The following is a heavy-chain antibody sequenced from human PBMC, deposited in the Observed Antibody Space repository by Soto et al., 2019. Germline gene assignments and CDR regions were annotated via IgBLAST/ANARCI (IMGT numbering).Heavy chain of an antibody. J-gene: IGHJ2*01. CDR2: TYYSGNT. CDR1: GGSISSGGYY. Sequence: QVQLQESGPGLVKPSETLSLTCTVSGGSISSGGYYWSWIRQHPGKGPEWIGSTYYSGNTYYKPSLKSRVTISVETPKNQFSLKLSSVTAADTAVYYCASVRTFYYDRSGFWYFDLSSRGTLVTVSS. D-gene: IGHD3-22*01. CDR3: ASVRTFYYDRSGFWYFDL. V-gene: IGHV4-31*03.